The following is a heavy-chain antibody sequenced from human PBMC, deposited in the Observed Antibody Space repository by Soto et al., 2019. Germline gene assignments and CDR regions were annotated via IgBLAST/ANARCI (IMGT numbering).Heavy chain of an antibody. CDR1: GYTFTGYY. D-gene: IGHD3-3*01. Sequence: GASVKVSCKASGYTFTGYYMHWVRQAPGQGLEWMGWINANSGNTNYSQKFQGRVTMTRDTSASTAYMELSSLRSEDTAVYYCARILYYDFWSGYYYGMDVWGQGTTVTVSS. CDR2: INANSGNT. CDR3: ARILYYDFWSGYYYGMDV. J-gene: IGHJ6*02. V-gene: IGHV1-2*02.